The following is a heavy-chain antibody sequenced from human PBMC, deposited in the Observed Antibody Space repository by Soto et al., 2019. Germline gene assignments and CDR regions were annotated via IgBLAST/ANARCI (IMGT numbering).Heavy chain of an antibody. CDR3: ASGKGVYGSYYLDS. CDR1: GVPISTDDYY. D-gene: IGHD1-26*01. CDR2: IYHSGCT. J-gene: IGHJ4*02. V-gene: IGHV4-30-4*02. Sequence: SETLSLTCTVSGVPISTDDYYWTWICQPPGKSLGWIGYIYHSGCTYNNWSFNSRVTISIDTSKNQLSLNLSSMYAADTAVNYLASGKGVYGSYYLDSWGQGTMGTVSS.